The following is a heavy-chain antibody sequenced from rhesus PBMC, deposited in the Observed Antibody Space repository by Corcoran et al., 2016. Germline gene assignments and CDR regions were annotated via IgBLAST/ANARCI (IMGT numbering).Heavy chain of an antibody. V-gene: IGHV7-114*01. J-gene: IGHJ6*01. Sequence: QVQLVQSGAEVKQPGASVKGSCKASGYTFTCYGLNWVRQAHGQRLEWMGCLNTHTWTPTYAHVFKERFTFTMDTSISTAYLQISSLKAEDTAVYYCAITVTNYGLDSWGQGVVVTVSS. CDR3: AITVTNYGLDS. D-gene: IGHD4-23*01. CDR1: GYTFTCYG. CDR2: LNTHTWTP.